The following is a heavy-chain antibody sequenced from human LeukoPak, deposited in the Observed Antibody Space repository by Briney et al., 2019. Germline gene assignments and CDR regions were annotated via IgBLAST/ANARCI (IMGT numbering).Heavy chain of an antibody. Sequence: GGSLRLSCATSGFTFSSYAMSWVRQAPGKGLEWVSGIGASGGSTYYADSVKGRLTISRDNSKNTLYLQMNSLRTEDTAVYYCAKAEGYDILTGLDYWGQGTLVTVSS. CDR2: IGASGGST. J-gene: IGHJ4*02. D-gene: IGHD3-9*01. CDR3: AKAEGYDILTGLDY. CDR1: GFTFSSYA. V-gene: IGHV3-23*01.